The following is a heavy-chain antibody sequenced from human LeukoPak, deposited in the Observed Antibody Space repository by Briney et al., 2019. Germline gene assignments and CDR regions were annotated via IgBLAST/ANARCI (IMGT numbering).Heavy chain of an antibody. V-gene: IGHV3-73*01. D-gene: IGHD5-24*01. Sequence: AGSLRLSCAASGFTFSGSAMLWVRQASGKGLEWVGRIRSKANSYATAYAASVKGRFTISRDDSKNTAYLQMNSLKTEDTAVYYCTRHIYNEDGFDYWGQGTLVTVSS. CDR1: GFTFSGSA. J-gene: IGHJ4*02. CDR3: TRHIYNEDGFDY. CDR2: IRSKANSYAT.